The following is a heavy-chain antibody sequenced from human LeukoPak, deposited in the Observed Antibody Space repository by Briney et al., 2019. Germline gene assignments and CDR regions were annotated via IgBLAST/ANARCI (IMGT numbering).Heavy chain of an antibody. CDR3: ARIDYSNYVWHY. CDR2: ISGSGGST. V-gene: IGHV3-23*01. D-gene: IGHD4-11*01. Sequence: GGSLRLSCAASGFTFSSYAMSWVRQAPGKGLEWVSAISGSGGSTYYADSVKGRFTISRDNSKNTLYLQMNSLRAKDTAVYYCARIDYSNYVWHYWGQGTLVTVSS. J-gene: IGHJ4*02. CDR1: GFTFSSYA.